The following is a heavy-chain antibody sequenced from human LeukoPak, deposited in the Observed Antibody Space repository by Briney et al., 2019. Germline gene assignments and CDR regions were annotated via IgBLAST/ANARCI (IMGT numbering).Heavy chain of an antibody. Sequence: SETLSLTCAVYGGSFSGYYWSWIRQPPGKGLEWIGEINHSGSTNYNPSLKSRVTISVDASKNQFSLKLSSVTAADTAVYYCARVRYSLYYYYYYMDVWGKGTTVTVSS. J-gene: IGHJ6*03. D-gene: IGHD2-15*01. CDR1: GGSFSGYY. V-gene: IGHV4-34*01. CDR3: ARVRYSLYYYYYYMDV. CDR2: INHSGST.